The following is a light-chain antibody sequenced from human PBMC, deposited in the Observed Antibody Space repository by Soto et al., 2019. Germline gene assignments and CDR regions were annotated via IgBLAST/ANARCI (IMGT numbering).Light chain of an antibody. CDR3: TSYTSTSTYV. J-gene: IGLJ1*01. CDR2: EVS. Sequence: QSALTQPASVAGSPGQSITIYCTGPGXDVSAFHFVSWYQQHPGKAPRLIIYEVSNRPSGVSSRFSGSKSGNTASLVISGLQSDDEADYYCTSYTSTSTYVFGTGTKVTVL. V-gene: IGLV2-14*01. CDR1: GXDVSAFHF.